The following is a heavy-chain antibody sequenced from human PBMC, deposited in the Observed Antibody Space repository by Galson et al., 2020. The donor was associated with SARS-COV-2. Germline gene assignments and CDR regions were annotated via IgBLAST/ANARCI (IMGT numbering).Heavy chain of an antibody. Sequence: TGGSLRLSCAASGFTFSSYSMNWVRQAPGKGLEWVSSISSSSSSIYYADSVKGRFTISRDNAKNSLYLQMNSLRAEDTAVYYCARVSGAWYYYDSSGYADYWGQGTLVTVSS. J-gene: IGHJ4*02. CDR1: GFTFSSYS. V-gene: IGHV3-21*01. D-gene: IGHD3-22*01. CDR2: ISSSSSSI. CDR3: ARVSGAWYYYDSSGYADY.